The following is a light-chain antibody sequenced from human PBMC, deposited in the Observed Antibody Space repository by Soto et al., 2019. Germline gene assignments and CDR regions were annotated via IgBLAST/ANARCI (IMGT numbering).Light chain of an antibody. Sequence: QSALTQPPSASGSPGQSVTISCSGTSSDTGDYNYVSWYQQHPGKAPKLIIYEVSKRPSGVPDRFSGSKSGNTASLTVSGLQAEDEADYYCSSYAGSDNDVFGTGTQLTVL. V-gene: IGLV2-8*01. CDR1: SSDTGDYNY. CDR2: EVS. CDR3: SSYAGSDNDV. J-gene: IGLJ7*01.